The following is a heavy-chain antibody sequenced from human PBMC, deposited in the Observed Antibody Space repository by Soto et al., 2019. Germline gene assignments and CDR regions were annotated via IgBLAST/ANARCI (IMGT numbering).Heavy chain of an antibody. CDR1: GGSIRVQSYY. V-gene: IGHV4-39*01. Sequence: PSETLSLTCTVSGGSIRVQSYYWTWIRQNPGKGLEWVGSSYYSGTSYFNPALKGRVTISIDTSTNQFSLRLTSVTAADTAVYYCTRRYNWNDYYFDPWGQGTLVTVSS. J-gene: IGHJ5*02. CDR3: TRRYNWNDYYFDP. CDR2: SYYSGTS. D-gene: IGHD1-20*01.